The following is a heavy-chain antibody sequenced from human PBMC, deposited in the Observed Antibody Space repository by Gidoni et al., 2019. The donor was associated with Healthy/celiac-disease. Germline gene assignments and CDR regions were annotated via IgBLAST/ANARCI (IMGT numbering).Heavy chain of an antibody. D-gene: IGHD3-10*01. V-gene: IGHV3-23*01. Sequence: EVQLLESGGGLVQPGGSLRLSCAASGFTFSSYAMSWVRQAPGKGLEWVSAISGSGGSTYYADSVKGRFTISRDNSKNTLYLQMNSLRAEDTAVYYCAKEPGTMVQGVIFPYFDYWGQGTLVTVSS. CDR2: ISGSGGST. CDR3: AKEPGTMVQGVIFPYFDY. J-gene: IGHJ4*02. CDR1: GFTFSSYA.